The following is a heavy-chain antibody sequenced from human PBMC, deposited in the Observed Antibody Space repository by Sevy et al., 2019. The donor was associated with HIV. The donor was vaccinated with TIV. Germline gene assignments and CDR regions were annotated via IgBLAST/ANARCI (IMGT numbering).Heavy chain of an antibody. CDR3: ARDEAYCGGDCSPPY. V-gene: IGHV3-7*01. CDR1: GFTFSSYW. J-gene: IGHJ4*02. CDR2: INENGSQK. D-gene: IGHD2-21*02. Sequence: GGSLRLSCEISGFTFSSYWMSWLRQAPGKGLEWVAIINENGSQKYHVDPVKGRFSISRDNAKKSVYLQMSSLRAEDTAVYYCARDEAYCGGDCSPPYWGQGTLVTVSS.